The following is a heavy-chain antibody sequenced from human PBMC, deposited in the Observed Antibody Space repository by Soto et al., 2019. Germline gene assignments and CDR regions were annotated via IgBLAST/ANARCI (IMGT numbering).Heavy chain of an antibody. Sequence: ASVKVSCKASGYTFTSYDINWVRQATGQGLEWMGWMNPNSGNTGYAQKFQGRVTMTRNTSISTAYMGLSSLRSEDTAVYYCARGPTIAAAGRYYYYYGMDVWGQGTTVTVSS. J-gene: IGHJ6*02. D-gene: IGHD6-13*01. V-gene: IGHV1-8*01. CDR2: MNPNSGNT. CDR1: GYTFTSYD. CDR3: ARGPTIAAAGRYYYYYGMDV.